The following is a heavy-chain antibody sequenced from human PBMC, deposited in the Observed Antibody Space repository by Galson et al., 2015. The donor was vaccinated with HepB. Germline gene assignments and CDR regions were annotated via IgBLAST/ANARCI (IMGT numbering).Heavy chain of an antibody. D-gene: IGHD6-19*01. V-gene: IGHV3-23*01. J-gene: IGHJ4*02. CDR2: ISGSGDST. CDR1: GFTVSRNY. Sequence: SLRLSCAASGFTVSRNYMSWVRQAPGKGLEWVSGISGSGDSTYYADSVKGRFTISRDNSKNTLYLQMNSLRAEDTAVYYCAKDAYLSSGQGYFDYWGQGTLVTVSS. CDR3: AKDAYLSSGQGYFDY.